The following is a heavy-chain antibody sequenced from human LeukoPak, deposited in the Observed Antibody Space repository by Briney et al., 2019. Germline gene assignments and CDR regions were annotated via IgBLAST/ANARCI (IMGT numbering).Heavy chain of an antibody. CDR2: INHSGST. J-gene: IGHJ4*02. D-gene: IGHD3-3*02. V-gene: IGHV4-34*01. CDR3: ARGPFYSSPDY. CDR1: GGSFSGYY. Sequence: SETLSLTCAVYGGSFSGYYWSWIRQPSGKGLEWIGEINHSGSTNYNPSLKSRVTISVDTSKNQFSLKLSSVTAADTAVYYCARGPFYSSPDYWGQGTLVTVSS.